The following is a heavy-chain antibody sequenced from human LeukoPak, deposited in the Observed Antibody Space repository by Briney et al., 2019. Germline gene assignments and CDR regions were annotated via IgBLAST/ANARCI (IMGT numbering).Heavy chain of an antibody. Sequence: ASVKVSCKASGYTFTSYGISWVRQAPGQGLEWMGWISAYNGNTNYAQKLQRRVTMTTDTSTSTAYMQLRSLRSDDTAVYYCARDRYGITMVRGVALGDANWFDPWGQGTLVTVSS. D-gene: IGHD3-10*01. V-gene: IGHV1-18*01. CDR3: ARDRYGITMVRGVALGDANWFDP. CDR1: GYTFTSYG. J-gene: IGHJ5*02. CDR2: ISAYNGNT.